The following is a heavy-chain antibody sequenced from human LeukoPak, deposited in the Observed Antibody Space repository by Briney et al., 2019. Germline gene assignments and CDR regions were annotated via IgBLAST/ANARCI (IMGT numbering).Heavy chain of an antibody. V-gene: IGHV1-18*01. CDR3: ARVGTTGRYYVDY. CDR1: GYTFTSNG. D-gene: IGHD1-26*01. CDR2: IGVYNGKT. J-gene: IGHJ4*02. Sequence: ASVKVSCKASGYTFTSNGISWVRQAPGQGLERMGWIGVYNGKTNYAQKFQGRVTMTTDTSTSTVYMELRSLRSDDTAMYYCARVGTTGRYYVDYWGQGTLVTVSS.